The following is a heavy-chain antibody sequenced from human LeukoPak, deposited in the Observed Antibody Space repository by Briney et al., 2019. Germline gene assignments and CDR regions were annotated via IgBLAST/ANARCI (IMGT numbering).Heavy chain of an antibody. J-gene: IGHJ4*02. Sequence: ASVKVSCKASGYTFTNYGISWLRQAPGQGLEWMGWISAYNGHTYYIQKIRDRVTMTTDTSTSTAYMELRGLTPDDTAVYYCARSPPTGYLYYFDYWGQGTLVTVSS. CDR3: ARSPPTGYLYYFDY. D-gene: IGHD3-9*01. CDR2: ISAYNGHT. CDR1: GYTFTNYG. V-gene: IGHV1-18*01.